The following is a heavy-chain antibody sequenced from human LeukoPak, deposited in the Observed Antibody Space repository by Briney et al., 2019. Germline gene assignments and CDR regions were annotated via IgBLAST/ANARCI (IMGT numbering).Heavy chain of an antibody. V-gene: IGHV3-23*01. CDR3: AKEIYGDSTGGRFQH. CDR1: GFTFSSYG. CDR2: ISDSGVGT. Sequence: PGGSLRLSCAASGFTFSSYGMNWVRQAPGKGLEWVSGISDSGVGTKHADSVKGRFTISRDNSKNTLYLQMNSLRAEDTAVYYCAKEIYGDSTGGRFQHWGQGTLVTVSS. J-gene: IGHJ1*01. D-gene: IGHD4-17*01.